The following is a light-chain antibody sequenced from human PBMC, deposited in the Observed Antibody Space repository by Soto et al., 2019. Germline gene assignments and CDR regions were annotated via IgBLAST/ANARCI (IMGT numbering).Light chain of an antibody. CDR2: DAS. CDR3: QQYNSWPPIT. Sequence: VMTQSPLSLPVTLGQPASISCRVSQSVSSFLAWFHQKPGQAPRLLIYDASTRATGIPDRFSGGGSGTEFTLTISSLQSEDFVVYYCQQYNSWPPITFGQGTRLEI. J-gene: IGKJ5*01. V-gene: IGKV3-15*01. CDR1: QSVSSF.